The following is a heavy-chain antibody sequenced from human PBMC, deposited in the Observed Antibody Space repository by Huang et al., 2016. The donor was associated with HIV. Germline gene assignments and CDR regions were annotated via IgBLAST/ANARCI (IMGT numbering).Heavy chain of an antibody. CDR2: INPNSGAT. CDR3: AREEITEYSYGLGNYIDY. Sequence: QVQLVQSGAEVKKPGASVKVSCKTSGYTFIDYYVHWVRQAPGQGLEWMGVINPNSGATKYAQKFQNRVTMTRDTSVSTAYMELSRLRSDDTAVYYCAREEITEYSYGLGNYIDYWGQGNLVTVSS. V-gene: IGHV1-2*02. J-gene: IGHJ4*02. CDR1: GYTFIDYY. D-gene: IGHD3-10*01.